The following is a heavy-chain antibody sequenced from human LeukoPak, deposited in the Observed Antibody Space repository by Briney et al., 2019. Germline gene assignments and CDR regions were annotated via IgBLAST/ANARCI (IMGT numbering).Heavy chain of an antibody. CDR1: GFTFSSYW. Sequence: GGSLRLSCAASGFTFSSYWMHWVRQAPVKGLVWVSRINSDGSATIHADSVKGRFTISRDNAKNTLYLQMNSLRVEDTAVYYCARESTADFDYWGQGTLVTVSS. D-gene: IGHD2-21*02. J-gene: IGHJ4*02. CDR3: ARESTADFDY. V-gene: IGHV3-74*01. CDR2: INSDGSAT.